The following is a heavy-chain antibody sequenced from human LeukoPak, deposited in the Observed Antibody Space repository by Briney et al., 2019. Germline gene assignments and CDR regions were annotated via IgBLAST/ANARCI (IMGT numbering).Heavy chain of an antibody. J-gene: IGHJ4*02. CDR1: GFTFNTYS. CDR3: AKDRRQLVVENFDY. D-gene: IGHD6-13*01. Sequence: GGSLRLSCAASGFTFNTYSMSWVRPAPGKGLEWVSGISGTGRNTYYADSLRGRFTISRDNSKNTVFLQMSSLRVDDTAIYYCAKDRRQLVVENFDYWGRGILVTVSS. CDR2: ISGTGRNT. V-gene: IGHV3-23*01.